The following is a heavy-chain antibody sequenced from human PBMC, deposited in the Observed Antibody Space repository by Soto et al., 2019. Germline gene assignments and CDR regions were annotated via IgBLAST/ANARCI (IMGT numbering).Heavy chain of an antibody. D-gene: IGHD4-4*01. CDR2: ISYDGSNK. J-gene: IGHJ2*01. CDR3: ARPVWRDDYNWGYFGL. CDR1: GFTFSSYA. Sequence: QVQLVESGGGVVQPGRSLRLSCAASGFTFSSYAMHWVRQAPGKGLEWVAVISYDGSNKYYADSVKGRFTISRDNSKNTLYLQRNSLRAEDTAVYSCARPVWRDDYNWGYFGLWGRGTLVTFSS. V-gene: IGHV3-30-3*01.